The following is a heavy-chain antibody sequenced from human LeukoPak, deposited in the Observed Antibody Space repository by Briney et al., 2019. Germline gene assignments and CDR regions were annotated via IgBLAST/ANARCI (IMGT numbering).Heavy chain of an antibody. J-gene: IGHJ5*02. D-gene: IGHD4-17*01. V-gene: IGHV1-8*01. CDR2: MNPNSGNT. CDR3: ARDLRNYGDYERTNWFDP. CDR1: GYTFTSYD. Sequence: ASVKVSCKASGYTFTSYDINWVRQATGQGLEWMGWMNPNSGNTGYAQKFQGRVTITADESTSTAYMELSSLRSEDTAVYYCARDLRNYGDYERTNWFDPWGQGTLVTVSS.